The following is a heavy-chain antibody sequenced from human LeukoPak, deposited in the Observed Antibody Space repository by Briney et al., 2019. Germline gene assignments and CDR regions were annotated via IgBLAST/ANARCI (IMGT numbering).Heavy chain of an antibody. CDR1: GYTFTSYY. CDR2: INPSGGST. Sequence: GASVKVSCKASGYTFTSYYMHWVRQAPGQGLEWMGIINPSGGSTSYAQKFQGRVTMTRDMSTSTVYMELSSLRSEDTAVYYCAREDLGFWFDPWGQGTLVTVSS. CDR3: AREDLGFWFDP. D-gene: IGHD6-25*01. J-gene: IGHJ5*02. V-gene: IGHV1-46*01.